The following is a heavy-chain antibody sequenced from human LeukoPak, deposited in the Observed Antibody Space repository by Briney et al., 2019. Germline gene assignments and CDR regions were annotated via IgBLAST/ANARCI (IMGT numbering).Heavy chain of an antibody. CDR3: ASIRRDYYYYYMDV. CDR2: IYHSGST. Sequence: SETLSLTCTVSGYSISNDYYWGWIRQPPGQGLEWIGSIYHSGSTYYNPSLKSRVTISVDTSKNQFSLKLSSVTAADTAVYYCASIRRDYYYYYMDVWGKGTTVTVSS. J-gene: IGHJ6*03. D-gene: IGHD1-14*01. V-gene: IGHV4-38-2*02. CDR1: GYSISNDYY.